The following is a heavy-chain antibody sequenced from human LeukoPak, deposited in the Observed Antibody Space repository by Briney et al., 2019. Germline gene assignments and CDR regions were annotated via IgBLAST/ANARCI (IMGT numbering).Heavy chain of an antibody. CDR1: GYTFTGYY. CDR2: INPNSGGT. J-gene: IGHJ4*02. CDR3: ARVKRRWFKGTDAYYFDY. V-gene: IGHV1-2*02. Sequence: GASVKVSCKASGYTFTGYYMHWVRQAPGQGLEWMGWINPNSGGTNYAQKFQGRVTMTRDTSISTAYMELSRLRSDDTAVYYCARVKRRWFKGTDAYYFDYWGQGTLVTVSS. D-gene: IGHD4-23*01.